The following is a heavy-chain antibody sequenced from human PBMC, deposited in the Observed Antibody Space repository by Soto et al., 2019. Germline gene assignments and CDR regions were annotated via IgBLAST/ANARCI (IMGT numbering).Heavy chain of an antibody. CDR2: ISYDGSNK. CDR3: ARDGATTVTTVYYYYGMDV. V-gene: IGHV3-30-3*01. CDR1: GFTFSSYA. J-gene: IGHJ6*02. D-gene: IGHD4-4*01. Sequence: HPGGSLRLSCAASGFTFSSYAMHWVRQAPGKGLEWVAVISYDGSNKYYADSVKGRFTISRDNSKNTLYLQMNSLRAEDTAVYYCARDGATTVTTVYYYYGMDVWGQGTTVTVSS.